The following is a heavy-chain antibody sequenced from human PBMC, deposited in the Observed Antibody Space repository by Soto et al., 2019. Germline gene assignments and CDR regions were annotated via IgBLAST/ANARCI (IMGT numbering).Heavy chain of an antibody. CDR2: IFYSGST. CDR1: GGSISSYY. D-gene: IGHD3-10*02. CDR3: ASMIGDPVLSFDS. V-gene: IGHV4-59*01. J-gene: IGHJ5*01. Sequence: QVQLQESGPGLVKPSETLSLTCTVSGGSISSYYWSWIRQPPGKGLEWIGFIFYSGSTSYNPSLKSRVTISIDTSEYQFSLKLNSVTAADTAVYYWASMIGDPVLSFDSWGQGTLVAGSS.